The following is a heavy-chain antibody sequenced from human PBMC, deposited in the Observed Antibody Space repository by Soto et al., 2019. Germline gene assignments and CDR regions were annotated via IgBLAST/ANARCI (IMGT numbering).Heavy chain of an antibody. Sequence: SETLSLTCTVSGGSISSGYYYWSWIRQPPGKGLEWIGYIYYSGSTYYNPSLKSRVTISVDTSKNQFSLKLSSVTAADTAVYYCARSTSSGYDCDYWGQGTLVTVSS. CDR1: GGSISSGYYY. CDR2: IYYSGST. J-gene: IGHJ4*02. V-gene: IGHV4-30-4*01. CDR3: ARSTSSGYDCDY. D-gene: IGHD5-12*01.